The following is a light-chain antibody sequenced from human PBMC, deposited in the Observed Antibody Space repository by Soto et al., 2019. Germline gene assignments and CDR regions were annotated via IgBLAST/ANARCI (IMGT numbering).Light chain of an antibody. CDR1: QSVSSNY. V-gene: IGKV3-20*01. J-gene: IGKJ2*01. CDR2: GAS. CDR3: RQYVSSPYT. Sequence: EIVLTQSPGTLSLSPGERATLSCRASQSVSSNYLAWYQQKPGKAPRLLIYGASSRATGIPDRFSGSGSGTDFTVTISRLEPEDFAVYYCRQYVSSPYTFGQGTKLEI.